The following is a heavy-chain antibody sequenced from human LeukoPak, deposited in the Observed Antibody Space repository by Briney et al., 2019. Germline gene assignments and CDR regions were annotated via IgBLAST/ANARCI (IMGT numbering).Heavy chain of an antibody. J-gene: IGHJ4*02. CDR2: INHSGST. CDR3: ATSYYDSSGYSCFDH. Sequence: SETLSLTCAVYGGSFSGYYWSWIRQPPGKGLEWIGEINHSGSTNYNPSLKSRVTISVDTSKNQFSLKLSSVTAADTAVYYCATSYYDSSGYSCFDHWGQGTLVTVSS. D-gene: IGHD3-22*01. V-gene: IGHV4-34*01. CDR1: GGSFSGYY.